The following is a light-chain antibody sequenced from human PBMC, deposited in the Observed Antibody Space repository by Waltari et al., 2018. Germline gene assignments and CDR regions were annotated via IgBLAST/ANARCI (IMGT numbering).Light chain of an antibody. CDR1: QVISSD. J-gene: IGKJ4*01. CDR3: QQLYSYPIT. CDR2: ASY. Sequence: IQLTQSPSSLSASVGDRVTITCRASQVISSDLAWYQQKAGKAPKLLISASYTLQSGVPPRFSGSGSWTDFTLTISSLQPEDFATYYCQQLYSYPITFGGGTKVEIK. V-gene: IGKV1-9*01.